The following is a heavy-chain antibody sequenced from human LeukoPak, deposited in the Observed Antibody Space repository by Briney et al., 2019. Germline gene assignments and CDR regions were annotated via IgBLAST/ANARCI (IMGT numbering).Heavy chain of an antibody. CDR2: IYYSGGT. CDR3: ARYRESNYVPNFDY. D-gene: IGHD4-11*01. Sequence: SETLSLTCTVSGGSISSGGYYWSWIRQHPGKGLEWIGYIYYSGGTYYNPSLKSRVTISVDTSKNQFSLKLSSVTAADTAVYYCARYRESNYVPNFDYWGQGTLVTVSP. J-gene: IGHJ4*02. CDR1: GGSISSGGYY. V-gene: IGHV4-31*03.